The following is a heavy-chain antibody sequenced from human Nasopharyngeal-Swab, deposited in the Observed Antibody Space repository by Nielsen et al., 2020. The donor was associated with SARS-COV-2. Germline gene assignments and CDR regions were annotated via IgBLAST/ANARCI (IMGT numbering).Heavy chain of an antibody. V-gene: IGHV1-69*10. CDR2: IIPILGIA. D-gene: IGHD2-2*01. J-gene: IGHJ5*02. Sequence: WVRQAPGQGLEWMGGIIPILGIANYAQKFQGRVTITADKSTSTAYMELSSLRSEDTAVYYCARGGRGVVVPAAIGWFDPWGQGTLVTVS. CDR3: ARGGRGVVVPAAIGWFDP.